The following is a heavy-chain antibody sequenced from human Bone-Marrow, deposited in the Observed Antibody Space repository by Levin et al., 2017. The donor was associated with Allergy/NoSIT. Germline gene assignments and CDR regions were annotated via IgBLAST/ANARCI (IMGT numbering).Heavy chain of an antibody. D-gene: IGHD3-3*01. J-gene: IGHJ6*02. CDR3: AKDRGFYDFWSGYYTGYYYYGMDV. CDR2: ISYDGSNK. V-gene: IGHV3-30*18. CDR1: GFTFSSYG. Sequence: GGSLRLSCAASGFTFSSYGMHWVRQAPGKGLEWVAVISYDGSNKYYADSVKGRFTISRDNSKNTLYLQMNSLRAEDTAVYYCAKDRGFYDFWSGYYTGYYYYGMDVWGQGTTVTVSS.